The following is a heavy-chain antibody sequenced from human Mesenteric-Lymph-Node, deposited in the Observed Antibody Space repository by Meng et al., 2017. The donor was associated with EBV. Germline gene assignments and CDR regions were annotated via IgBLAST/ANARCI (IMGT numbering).Heavy chain of an antibody. V-gene: IGHV3-11*01. CDR3: VKGGTYYFDSSGSFDY. CDR2: ISGSGNTI. J-gene: IGHJ4*02. CDR1: GFTFSDFY. Sequence: QVQLVEAGGGLGRAGGSLRLSWAPSGFTFSDFYMMWIRQAPGKGLEWVSYISGSGNTIYYADSVKGRFTISRDNAKNSLLLQMNRLRADDTAVYYCVKGGTYYFDSSGSFDYWGQGTLVTVSS. D-gene: IGHD3-22*01.